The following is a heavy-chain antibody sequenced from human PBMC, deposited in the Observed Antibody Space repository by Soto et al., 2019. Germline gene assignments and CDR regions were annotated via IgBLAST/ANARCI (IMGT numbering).Heavy chain of an antibody. J-gene: IGHJ4*02. CDR3: ARRGSYYDSRGYYSPLDY. V-gene: IGHV4-39*01. D-gene: IGHD3-22*01. Sequence: PSETLSLTCTVSGGSISSSSYYWGWIRQPPGKGLEWIGFIYFSGTTYYNASLKSRVAISVDTSKNQFSLKLSSVTASDTAIYYCARRGSYYDSRGYYSPLDYWGQGTLVTVSS. CDR1: GGSISSSSYY. CDR2: IYFSGTT.